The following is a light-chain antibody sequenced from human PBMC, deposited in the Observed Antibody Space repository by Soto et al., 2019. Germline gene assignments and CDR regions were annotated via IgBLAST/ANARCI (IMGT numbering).Light chain of an antibody. V-gene: IGKV3D-20*02. CDR3: QQYNNWPIT. CDR2: DAS. J-gene: IGKJ5*01. CDR1: QSVSSSS. Sequence: ELVLTQSPGTLSLSPGERATLSCRASQSVSSSSLAWYQQKRGQAPRLLIHDASSRATGIPDRFSGSGSGTELTLTISSLQSEDFAVYDGQQYNNWPITFGQGTRLEIK.